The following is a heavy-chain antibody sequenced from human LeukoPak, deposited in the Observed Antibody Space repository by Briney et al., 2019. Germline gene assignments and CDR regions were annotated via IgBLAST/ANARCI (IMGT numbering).Heavy chain of an antibody. D-gene: IGHD2-15*01. CDR2: ISSSSSYK. Sequence: GGSLRLSCVASGFTFSTYSMNWVRQAPGKGLEWVSSISSSSSYKFYADSVKGRFTISRDNAKNSLYLQMNSLRAEDTAVYYCAKCSGGNYFHSVEYCGQGTLVTVSS. V-gene: IGHV3-21*01. CDR1: GFTFSTYS. CDR3: AKCSGGNYFHSVEY. J-gene: IGHJ4*02.